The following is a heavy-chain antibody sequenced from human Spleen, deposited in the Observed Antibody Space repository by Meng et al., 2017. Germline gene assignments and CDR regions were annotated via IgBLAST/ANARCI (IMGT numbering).Heavy chain of an antibody. V-gene: IGHV3-48*03. CDR2: INSRATTM. Sequence: GGSLRLSCAASGFTFRSYEMNWARRAPGKGLEWVSYINSRATTMYYADSVKGRFTISRDNAENSLYLQMNSLRVEDTAVYYGARGTGLAAAKSDYWGQGTLVTVSS. CDR1: GFTFRSYE. CDR3: ARGTGLAAAKSDY. J-gene: IGHJ4*02. D-gene: IGHD6-13*01.